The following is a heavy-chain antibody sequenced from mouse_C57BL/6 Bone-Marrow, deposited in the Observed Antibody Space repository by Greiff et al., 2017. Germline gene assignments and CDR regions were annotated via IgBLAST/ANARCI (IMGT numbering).Heavy chain of an antibody. D-gene: IGHD2-5*01. CDR2: IDPSDSET. CDR3: ASSPAYYSNSGFAY. Sequence: QVQLKQPGAELVRPGSSVKLSCKASGYTFTSYWMHWVKQRPIQGLEWIGKIDPSDSETHYNQKFKGKATLPVDTSSSTAYMQLSSLTSEDSAVXYWASSPAYYSNSGFAYWGQGTLVTVSA. CDR1: GYTFTSYW. V-gene: IGHV1-52*01. J-gene: IGHJ3*01.